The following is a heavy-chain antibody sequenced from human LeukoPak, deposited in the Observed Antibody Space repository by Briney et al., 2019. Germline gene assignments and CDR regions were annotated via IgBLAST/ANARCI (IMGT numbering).Heavy chain of an antibody. Sequence: ASVMVSCKASGGTFSSYAISWVRQAPGQGLEWMGRIIPIFGTANYAQKFQGRVTITTDESTSTAYMELSSLRSEDTAVYYCARDWEMGYFDYWGQGTLATVSS. CDR2: IIPIFGTA. V-gene: IGHV1-69*05. CDR3: ARDWEMGYFDY. D-gene: IGHD5-24*01. CDR1: GGTFSSYA. J-gene: IGHJ4*02.